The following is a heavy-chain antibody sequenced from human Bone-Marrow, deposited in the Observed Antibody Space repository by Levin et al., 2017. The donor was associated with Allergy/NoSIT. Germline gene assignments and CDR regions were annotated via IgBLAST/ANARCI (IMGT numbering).Heavy chain of an antibody. CDR1: GYTFTGYY. V-gene: IGHV1-2*02. Sequence: ASVKVSCKASGYTFTGYYMHWVRQAPGQGLEWMGWINPNSGGTNYAQKFQGRVTMTRDTSISTAYMELSRLRSDDTAVYYCARDNHDSSASWGGGWFDPWGQGTLVTVSS. D-gene: IGHD3-22*01. CDR2: INPNSGGT. J-gene: IGHJ5*02. CDR3: ARDNHDSSASWGGGWFDP.